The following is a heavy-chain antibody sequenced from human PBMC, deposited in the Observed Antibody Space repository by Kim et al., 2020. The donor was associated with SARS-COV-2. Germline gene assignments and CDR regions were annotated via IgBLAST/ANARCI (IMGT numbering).Heavy chain of an antibody. CDR1: GGTFSSYA. J-gene: IGHJ4*02. Sequence: SVKVSCKASGGTFSSYAISWVRQAPGQGLEWMGRIIPILGIANYAQKFQGRVTITADKSTSTAYMELSSLRSEDTAVYYCATDSGGRGYCSGGSCYEDYWGQGTLVTVSS. CDR2: IIPILGIA. CDR3: ATDSGGRGYCSGGSCYEDY. V-gene: IGHV1-69*04. D-gene: IGHD2-15*01.